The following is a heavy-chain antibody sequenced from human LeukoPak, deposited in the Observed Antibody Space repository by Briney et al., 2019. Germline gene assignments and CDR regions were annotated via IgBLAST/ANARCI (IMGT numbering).Heavy chain of an antibody. CDR2: IYPGDSDT. CDR3: ARWGMGHGIAVAGTPIDY. J-gene: IGHJ4*02. D-gene: IGHD6-19*01. V-gene: IGHV5-51*01. CDR1: GYIFTSNW. Sequence: GESLKISCKGSGYIFTSNWIVWVRQLPGKGLEWMGIIYPGDSDTRYSPSFQGQVTISADKSISTAYLQWSSLKASDTAMYYCARWGMGHGIAVAGTPIDYWGQGTLVTVSS.